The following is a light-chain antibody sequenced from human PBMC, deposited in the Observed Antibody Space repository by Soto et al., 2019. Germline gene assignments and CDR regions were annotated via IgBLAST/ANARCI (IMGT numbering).Light chain of an antibody. Sequence: DIQMTQSPYSLSTPVGDRVTITCRTSQSVSTYLNWYQQRPGKAPKLLIYGASSLQSGVPSRFSGSGSGTHFTLTISXLQPEDFATYYCQEGSTLLTFGGGTKVDIK. V-gene: IGKV1-39*01. CDR1: QSVSTY. CDR3: QEGSTLLT. CDR2: GAS. J-gene: IGKJ4*01.